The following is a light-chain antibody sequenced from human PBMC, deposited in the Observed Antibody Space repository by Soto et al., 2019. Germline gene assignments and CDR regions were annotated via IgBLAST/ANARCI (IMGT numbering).Light chain of an antibody. CDR3: QQCYISPQT. J-gene: IGKJ1*01. CDR2: AAS. Sequence: AIRITQNTSSFSASTGDRVTITCRASQGISSYLAWYQHKPGKAPKLLIYAASTMQSGVPSRFSGSGSGTDFTLTISSLQPEDFATYYCQQCYISPQTFCQVTKVDIK. CDR1: QGISSY. V-gene: IGKV1-8*01.